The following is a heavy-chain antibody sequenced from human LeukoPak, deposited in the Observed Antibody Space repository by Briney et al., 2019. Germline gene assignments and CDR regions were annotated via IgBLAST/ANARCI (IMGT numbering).Heavy chain of an antibody. CDR2: ITGSGDDT. Sequence: GGSLRLSCAASGFTFSSYAMTWVRQAPGKGLGWVSAITGSGDDTNYADSVKGRFTISRDNSKNTLFLQKTSLRAEDMAVYYCAKTANWGDKWYFDLWGRGTLVTVSS. D-gene: IGHD7-27*01. J-gene: IGHJ2*01. V-gene: IGHV3-23*01. CDR1: GFTFSSYA. CDR3: AKTANWGDKWYFDL.